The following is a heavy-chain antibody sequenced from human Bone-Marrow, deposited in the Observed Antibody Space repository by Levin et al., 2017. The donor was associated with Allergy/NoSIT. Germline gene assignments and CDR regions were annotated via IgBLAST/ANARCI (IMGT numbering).Heavy chain of an antibody. D-gene: IGHD3-22*01. J-gene: IGHJ4*02. CDR1: GFTFSSYS. CDR2: ISSSSSYI. CDR3: ARDFRRSYYDSSGYYPYYFDY. Sequence: GGSLRLSCAASGFTFSSYSMNWVRQAPGKGLEWVSSISSSSSYIYYADSVKGRFTISRDNAKNSLYLQMNSLRAEDTAVYYCARDFRRSYYDSSGYYPYYFDYWGQGTLVTVSS. V-gene: IGHV3-21*01.